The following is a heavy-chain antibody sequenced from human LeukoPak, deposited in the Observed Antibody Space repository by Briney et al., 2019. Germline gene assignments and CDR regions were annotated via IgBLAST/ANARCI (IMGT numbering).Heavy chain of an antibody. CDR1: GFTVGSYA. D-gene: IGHD2-2*01. CDR3: AKDGRSTTPGY. J-gene: IGHJ4*02. V-gene: IGHV3-23*01. Sequence: GGSLRLSCAASGFTVGSYAMSWVRQAPGKGLEWVSGFGGSGGTTYYADSVKGRFTISRDNSKNTLYLQMNSLRAEDTAVYYCAKDGRSTTPGYWGQGTLVTVSS. CDR2: FGGSGGTT.